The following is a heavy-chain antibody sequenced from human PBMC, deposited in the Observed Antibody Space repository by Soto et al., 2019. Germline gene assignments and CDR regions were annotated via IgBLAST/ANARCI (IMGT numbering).Heavy chain of an antibody. Sequence: VQLAQSGAEVKKPGASVKVSCKTSGDSFNDYYIHWVRQAPGQGLEWMGWINPNGGATKYAQKFRGRVTVTRDTSIRTVYMELSSLRSDDTAVYYCARESGGATATLGYYYFYMDVWGKGTTVTVSS. CDR3: ARESGGATATLGYYYFYMDV. CDR2: INPNGGAT. J-gene: IGHJ6*03. D-gene: IGHD5-12*01. CDR1: GDSFNDYY. V-gene: IGHV1-2*02.